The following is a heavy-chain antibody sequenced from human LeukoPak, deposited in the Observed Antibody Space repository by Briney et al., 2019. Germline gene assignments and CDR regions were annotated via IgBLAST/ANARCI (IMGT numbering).Heavy chain of an antibody. V-gene: IGHV4-59*12. D-gene: IGHD3-10*01. CDR3: ARGIRRHYYGSGSYYNTGRRIGDYFDY. Sequence: SETLSLTCTVSGGSISSYYWSWIRQPPGKGLEWIGYIYYSGSTNYNPSLKSRVTISVDTSKNQFSLKLSSVTAADTAVYYCARGIRRHYYGSGSYYNTGRRIGDYFDYWGQGTLVTVSS. J-gene: IGHJ4*02. CDR1: GGSISSYY. CDR2: IYYSGST.